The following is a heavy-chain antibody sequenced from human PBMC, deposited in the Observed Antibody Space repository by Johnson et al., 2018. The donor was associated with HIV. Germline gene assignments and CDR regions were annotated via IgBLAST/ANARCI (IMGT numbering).Heavy chain of an antibody. D-gene: IGHD2-15*01. Sequence: QVQLVESGGGLVQPGGSLRLSCAASGFTFSSYAMGWVRQAPGKGLEWVAVISYDGSNKNYADSVKGRFTISRDNSKNTLYLQMNSLRAEDTAVYYCAKRGARYCSGGSCFDAFDIWGQGTMVTVSS. CDR2: ISYDGSNK. CDR3: AKRGARYCSGGSCFDAFDI. V-gene: IGHV3-30*18. J-gene: IGHJ3*02. CDR1: GFTFSSYA.